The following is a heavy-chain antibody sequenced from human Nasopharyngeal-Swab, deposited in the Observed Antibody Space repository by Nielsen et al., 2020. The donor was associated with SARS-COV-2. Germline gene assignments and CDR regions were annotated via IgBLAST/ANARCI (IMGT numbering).Heavy chain of an antibody. CDR3: ARAVGQGFVVVPAANPSNWFDP. CDR2: IGAAGGT. V-gene: IGHV3-13*01. CDR1: GFTFSSND. D-gene: IGHD2-2*01. J-gene: IGHJ5*02. Sequence: GESLKISCAASGFTFSSNDMHWVRLPRGKGLEWVSAIGAAGGTYYPDSVKGRFTISRENAKNSLYLQMNSLRDEDTAVYYCARAVGQGFVVVPAANPSNWFDPWGQGTLVTVSS.